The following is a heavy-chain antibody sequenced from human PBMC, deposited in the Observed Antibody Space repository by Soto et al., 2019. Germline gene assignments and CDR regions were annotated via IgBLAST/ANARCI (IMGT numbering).Heavy chain of an antibody. J-gene: IGHJ4*02. CDR2: IGGSGGNR. Sequence: EVQLLESGGGLVQPGGSLRLSCAASGFTFNAYAMTWVRQAPGKVLEWVSAIGGSGGNRYYAASVKGRFTISRDNSKYTLDLQMNRLRVEDTAVYYCARVASDYINSVDHWGQGILVTVSS. V-gene: IGHV3-23*01. CDR3: ARVASDYINSVDH. CDR1: GFTFNAYA. D-gene: IGHD4-4*01.